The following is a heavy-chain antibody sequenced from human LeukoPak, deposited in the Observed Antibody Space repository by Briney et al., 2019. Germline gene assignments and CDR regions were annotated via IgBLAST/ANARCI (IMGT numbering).Heavy chain of an antibody. CDR1: GFTFSSYA. CDR2: ISGSAYST. J-gene: IGHJ4*02. CDR3: AKATYSSSWNLYFDY. Sequence: GSLILSCASSGFTFSSYAMSWVRQAPGKGLEWVSTISGSAYSTYYADSVKGRFTISRDNSKNTLFLQMNSLRAEDTAVYYCAKATYSSSWNLYFDYWGQGTLVTVSS. V-gene: IGHV3-23*01. D-gene: IGHD6-13*01.